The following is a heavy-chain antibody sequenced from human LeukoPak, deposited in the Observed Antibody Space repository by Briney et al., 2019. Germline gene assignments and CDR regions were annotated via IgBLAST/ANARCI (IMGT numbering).Heavy chain of an antibody. CDR1: GGSISSGSYY. CDR2: IYTSGST. CDR3: ARDSPNYYDSSGYYTESPFDS. D-gene: IGHD3-22*01. J-gene: IGHJ4*02. Sequence: PSQTLSLTCTVSGGSISSGSYYWNWIRQTAGKGLEWIGRIYTSGSTNYNPSLKSRVTISVDTSTNQISLKLSSVTAADTAVYYCARDSPNYYDSSGYYTESPFDSWGQGTLVTVSS. V-gene: IGHV4-61*02.